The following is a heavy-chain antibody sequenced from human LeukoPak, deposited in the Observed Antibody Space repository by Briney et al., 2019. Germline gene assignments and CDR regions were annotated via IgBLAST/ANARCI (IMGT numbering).Heavy chain of an antibody. Sequence: GRSLRLSCAASGFTFDDYAMHWVRQAPGKGLEWVSGISWNSDSVAYADSVKGRFTISRENAKNSLNLQMNSLRAEDSAVYYCAKDKGTYYYYGMDVWGQGTTVSVSS. CDR3: AKDKGTYYYYGMDV. J-gene: IGHJ6*02. CDR2: ISWNSDSV. CDR1: GFTFDDYA. V-gene: IGHV3-9*01.